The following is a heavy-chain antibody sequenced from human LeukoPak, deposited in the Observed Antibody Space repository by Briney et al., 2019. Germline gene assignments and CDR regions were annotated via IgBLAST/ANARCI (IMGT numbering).Heavy chain of an antibody. V-gene: IGHV3-21*01. CDR1: GFAFRTSS. CDR3: ARGPEGSSLNWFDP. J-gene: IGHJ5*02. Sequence: PGGSLRLSCAASGFAFRTSSMNWVRQAPGKGLEWVSCISSGSRYIYYADSLKGRFTISRDDAKNSLYLQMDSLRAEDTALYYCARGPEGSSLNWFDPWGQGTLVTVSS. CDR2: ISSGSRYI. D-gene: IGHD1-14*01.